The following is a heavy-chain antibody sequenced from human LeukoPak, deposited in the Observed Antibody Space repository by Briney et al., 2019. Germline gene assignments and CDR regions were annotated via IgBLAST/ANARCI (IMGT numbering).Heavy chain of an antibody. J-gene: IGHJ4*02. Sequence: GGSLRLSCAASGFTFSSYGMSWVRQAQGKGLEWVSTISGSGVNTYHADSVKGRFTISGDNSKSTLYLQMSSLRAEDTAVYYCAKEYYFDLCGQGTLVTVSS. V-gene: IGHV3-23*01. CDR2: ISGSGVNT. CDR3: AKEYYFDL. CDR1: GFTFSSYG.